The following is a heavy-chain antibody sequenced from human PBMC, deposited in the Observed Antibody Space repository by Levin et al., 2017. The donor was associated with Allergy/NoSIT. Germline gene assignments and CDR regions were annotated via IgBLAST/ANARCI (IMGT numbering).Heavy chain of an antibody. J-gene: IGHJ6*02. D-gene: IGHD2-8*01. Sequence: GESLKISCAASGFTFSTYWMSWVRQAPGKGLEWVANIKQDGSEKYYVDSVKGRFTISRDNAKTSLYLQMNSLRTEDTAVYYCAKNMLAPDYYYYYGMDVWGQGPTVTVSS. CDR1: GFTFSTYW. V-gene: IGHV3-7*01. CDR3: AKNMLAPDYYYYYGMDV. CDR2: IKQDGSEK.